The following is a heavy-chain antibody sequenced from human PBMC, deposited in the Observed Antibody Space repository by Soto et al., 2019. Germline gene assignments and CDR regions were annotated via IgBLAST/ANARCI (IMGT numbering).Heavy chain of an antibody. J-gene: IGHJ6*02. CDR2: IWYDGSNK. CDR3: ARDIVVVPAAMGDYYYYYYGMDV. Sequence: PWGSLGLSCAASGFTFSSYGMHWVRQAPGKGLEWVAVIWYDGSNKYYADSVKGRFTISRDNSKNTLYLQMNSLRAEDTAVYYCARDIVVVPAAMGDYYYYYYGMDVWGQGTTVTVSS. V-gene: IGHV3-33*01. D-gene: IGHD2-2*01. CDR1: GFTFSSYG.